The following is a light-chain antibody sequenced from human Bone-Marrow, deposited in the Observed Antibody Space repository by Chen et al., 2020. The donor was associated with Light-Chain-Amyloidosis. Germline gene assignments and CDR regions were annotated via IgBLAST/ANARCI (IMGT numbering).Light chain of an antibody. CDR3: QQYYNWPRT. CDR1: QSVSTN. V-gene: IGKV3-15*01. CDR2: GAS. J-gene: IGKJ1*01. Sequence: EIVMRQSPATLAVSPGERATLSCRASQSVSTNLAWYQQKPGQAPRLLIYGASARPTGIPAGFSGSGSGTDFTLTISSLQSEDSAVYYCQQYYNWPRTFGQVTKVEIK.